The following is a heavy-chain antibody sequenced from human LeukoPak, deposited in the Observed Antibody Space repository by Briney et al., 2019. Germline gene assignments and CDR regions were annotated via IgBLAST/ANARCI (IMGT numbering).Heavy chain of an antibody. D-gene: IGHD3-3*01. CDR1: GGSISSGGYS. CDR2: IYHSGST. CDR3: ARGYYDFWSGYSYYGMDV. J-gene: IGHJ6*02. Sequence: SSETLSLTCAVSGGSISSGGYSWSWIRQPPGKGLEWIGYIYHSGSTYYNPSLKSRVTISVDRSKNQFSLKLSSVTAADTAVYYCARGYYDFWSGYSYYGMDVWGQGTTVTVSS. V-gene: IGHV4-30-2*01.